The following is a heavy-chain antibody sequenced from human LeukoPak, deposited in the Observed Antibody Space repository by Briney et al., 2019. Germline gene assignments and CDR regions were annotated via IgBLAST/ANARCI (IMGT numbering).Heavy chain of an antibody. Sequence: PGGSLRLSCAASGFTFSSYSMNWVRQAPGKGLEWVSSISSSSTYIYYADSVKGRFIISRDNAKNSLYLQMNSLRAEDTAVCYCARDQRQNLWGRGTLVTVSS. J-gene: IGHJ2*01. V-gene: IGHV3-21*01. CDR2: ISSSSTYI. CDR1: GFTFSSYS. D-gene: IGHD6-25*01. CDR3: ARDQRQNL.